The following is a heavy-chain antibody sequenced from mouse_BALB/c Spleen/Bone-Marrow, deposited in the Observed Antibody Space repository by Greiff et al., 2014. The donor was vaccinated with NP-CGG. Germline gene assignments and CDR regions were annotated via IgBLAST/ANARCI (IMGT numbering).Heavy chain of an antibody. D-gene: IGHD2-4*01. CDR2: IWGDGST. Sequence: VKLQESGPGLVAPSQSLSITCTVSGFSLTGYGVSWVRQPPGKGPEWLGVIWGDGSTDYNSALKSRLSISKDNSKSQVFLKMNSLQTDDTARYYCARDSFLITRALDYWGQGASVTVSS. CDR1: GFSLTGYG. CDR3: ARDSFLITRALDY. J-gene: IGHJ4*01. V-gene: IGHV2-6-7*01.